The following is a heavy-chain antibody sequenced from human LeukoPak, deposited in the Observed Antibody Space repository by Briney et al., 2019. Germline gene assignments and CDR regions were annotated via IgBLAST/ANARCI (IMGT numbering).Heavy chain of an antibody. CDR1: GFTFSSYS. Sequence: PEGSLRLSCAASGFTFSSYSMNWVRQAPGKGLEWISYISSASNTIYYADSVKGRFTISRDNAKNSVYLQMNSLRAEDTAMYYCARDGWFGDYNWFDPWGQGTLVTVSS. CDR3: ARDGWFGDYNWFDP. D-gene: IGHD3-10*01. CDR2: ISSASNTI. J-gene: IGHJ5*02. V-gene: IGHV3-48*01.